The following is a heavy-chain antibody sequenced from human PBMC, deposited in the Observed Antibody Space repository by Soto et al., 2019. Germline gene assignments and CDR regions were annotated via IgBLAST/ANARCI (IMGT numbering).Heavy chain of an antibody. Sequence: PSETLSLTCTVSGGSISSGGSYWSWIRQHPGKGLEWIGYIYYSGSTYYNLSLKSRVTISVDTSKNQFSLKLSSVTAADTAVYYCARDRGKPHGGIFDYWGQGTLVTVSS. CDR2: IYYSGST. CDR3: ARDRGKPHGGIFDY. CDR1: GGSISSGGSY. V-gene: IGHV4-31*03. D-gene: IGHD2-15*01. J-gene: IGHJ4*02.